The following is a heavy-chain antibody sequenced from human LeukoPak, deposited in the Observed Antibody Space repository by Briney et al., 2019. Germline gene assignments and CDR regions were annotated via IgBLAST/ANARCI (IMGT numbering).Heavy chain of an antibody. Sequence: GSLRLSCAASGFTFSSYGMHWVRQAPGKGLEWVAVISYDGSNKYYADSVKGRFTISRDNSKNTLYLQMNSLRAEDTAVYYCAKDCMSGGDCYSDYWGQGTLVTVSS. CDR1: GFTFSSYG. V-gene: IGHV3-30*18. CDR2: ISYDGSNK. D-gene: IGHD2-21*02. J-gene: IGHJ4*02. CDR3: AKDCMSGGDCYSDY.